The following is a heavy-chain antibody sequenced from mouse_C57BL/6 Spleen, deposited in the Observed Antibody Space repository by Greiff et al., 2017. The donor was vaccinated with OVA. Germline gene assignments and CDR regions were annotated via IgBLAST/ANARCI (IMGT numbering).Heavy chain of an antibody. D-gene: IGHD2-4*01. V-gene: IGHV1-53*01. CDR3: ASLGYDYVPFAY. CDR1: GYTFTSYW. J-gene: IGHJ3*01. Sequence: QVQLQQPGTELVKPGASVKLSCKASGYTFTSYWMHWVKQRPGQGLEWIGNINPSNGGTNYNEKFKSKATLTVDKSSSTAYMQLSSLTSEDSAVCYCASLGYDYVPFAYWGQGTLVTVSA. CDR2: INPSNGGT.